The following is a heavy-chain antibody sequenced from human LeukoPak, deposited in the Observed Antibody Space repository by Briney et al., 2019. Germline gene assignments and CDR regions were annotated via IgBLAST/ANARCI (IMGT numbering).Heavy chain of an antibody. V-gene: IGHV4-59*01. D-gene: IGHD3-10*01. CDR3: VNGGSYLTK. CDR1: GGSISSY. CDR2: FYFTGTT. Sequence: SETLSLTCTVSGGSISSYWSWIRQSPGKGLEWIGYFYFTGTTNYNPSLKSRLTISIDTSRNQFSLKLSSATAADTAIYYCVNGGSYLTKWGQGTLVTVSS. J-gene: IGHJ4*02.